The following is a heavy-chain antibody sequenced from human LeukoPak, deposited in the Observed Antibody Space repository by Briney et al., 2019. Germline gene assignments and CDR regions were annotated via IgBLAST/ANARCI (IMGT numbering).Heavy chain of an antibody. D-gene: IGHD6-13*01. Sequence: GGSLSLSCAASGFTFSNYWMSWVRLAPGKGLEWVANIKEDGSEKYYVDSVKGRFTISRDNARNSLYLQMNSLRAEDTAVYYCASGRQLGYWGQGTLVTVSS. J-gene: IGHJ4*02. V-gene: IGHV3-7*01. CDR3: ASGRQLGY. CDR1: GFTFSNYW. CDR2: IKEDGSEK.